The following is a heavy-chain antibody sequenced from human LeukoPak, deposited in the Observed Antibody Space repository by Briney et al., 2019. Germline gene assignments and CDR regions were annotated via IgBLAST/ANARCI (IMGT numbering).Heavy chain of an antibody. CDR3: ARTSHESVLYWSDP. V-gene: IGHV1-18*01. Sequence: GASVKVSCEASGYTFTTYGIGWVRQAPGQGLEWMGWISGYNGNTNYAQKFQGRVTMTTDTSTSTAYMELRNLRSDDTAVYYCARTSHESVLYWSDPWGQGTLVNVSS. CDR2: ISGYNGNT. D-gene: IGHD3-16*01. J-gene: IGHJ5*02. CDR1: GYTFTTYG.